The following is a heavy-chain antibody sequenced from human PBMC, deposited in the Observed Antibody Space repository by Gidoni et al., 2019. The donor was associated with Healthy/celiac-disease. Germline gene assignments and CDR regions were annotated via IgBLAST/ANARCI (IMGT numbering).Heavy chain of an antibody. CDR3: ARDLTIFGVVPYYYYYGMDV. V-gene: IGHV3-33*01. Sequence: QVQLVESGGGVVQPGRSLRLSCAASGFTFSRYGMHWVRQAPGKGLEWVAVIWYDGSNKYYADSVKGRFTISRDNSKNTLYLQMNSLRAEDTAVYYCARDLTIFGVVPYYYYYGMDVWGQGTTVTVSS. D-gene: IGHD3-3*01. CDR1: GFTFSRYG. J-gene: IGHJ6*02. CDR2: IWYDGSNK.